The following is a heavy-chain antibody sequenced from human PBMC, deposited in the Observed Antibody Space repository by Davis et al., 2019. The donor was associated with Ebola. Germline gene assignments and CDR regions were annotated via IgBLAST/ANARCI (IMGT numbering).Heavy chain of an antibody. Sequence: AASVKVSCKASGGTFSSYTISWVRQAPGQGLEWMGRINPILDIANYAQKFQGRVTITADKSTSTAYMELSSLRSADTAVYYCARGYSSGWYGYFDYWGQGTLVTVSS. J-gene: IGHJ4*02. V-gene: IGHV1-69*02. D-gene: IGHD6-19*01. CDR1: GGTFSSYT. CDR3: ARGYSSGWYGYFDY. CDR2: INPILDIA.